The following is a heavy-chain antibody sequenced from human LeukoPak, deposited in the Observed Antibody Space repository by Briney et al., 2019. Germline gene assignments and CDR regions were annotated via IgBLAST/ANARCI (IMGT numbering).Heavy chain of an antibody. CDR2: FDPEHGET. CDR3: ATGRLYYDRRGYYENDAFDL. Sequence: ASVKVSCKVSTYTLTELSIHWVRQAPGKGPEWMGGFDPEHGETIYAQKFQGRVIMTEDTSTDTAYMELSGLRSEDTAVYYCATGRLYYDRRGYYENDAFDLWGHGTRVTVTS. V-gene: IGHV1-24*01. D-gene: IGHD3-22*01. J-gene: IGHJ3*01. CDR1: TYTLTELS.